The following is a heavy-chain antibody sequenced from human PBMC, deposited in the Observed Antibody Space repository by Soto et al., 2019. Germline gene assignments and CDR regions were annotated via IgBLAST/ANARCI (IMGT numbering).Heavy chain of an antibody. Sequence: SETLSLTCAAYGGSFSGYYWSWIRQPPGKGLEWIGEVNHSGSTKYNPSLKSRVSISADTSRSQFSLKLYSVTAADTAVYYCARDLGNYHYAMDVWGQGTTVTVSS. J-gene: IGHJ6*02. V-gene: IGHV4-34*01. CDR3: ARDLGNYHYAMDV. CDR1: GGSFSGYY. CDR2: VNHSGST.